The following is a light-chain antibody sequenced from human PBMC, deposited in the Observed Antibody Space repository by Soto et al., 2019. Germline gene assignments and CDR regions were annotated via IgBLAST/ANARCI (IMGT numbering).Light chain of an antibody. J-gene: IGKJ5*01. CDR2: GAS. V-gene: IGKV3-15*01. CDR3: QQYNNWPPIT. Sequence: EIVMTQSPVTLSVSPGERATLSCRASQFVSSNLAWYQQKPGQAPRLLIYGASTRATGIPARFSGSGSGTEFTLTISSLLSEDFAVYYCQQYNNWPPITFGQGTRLEIK. CDR1: QFVSSN.